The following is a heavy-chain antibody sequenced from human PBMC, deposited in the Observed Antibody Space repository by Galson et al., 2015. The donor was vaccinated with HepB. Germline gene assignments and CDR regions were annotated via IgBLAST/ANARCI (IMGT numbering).Heavy chain of an antibody. J-gene: IGHJ4*02. CDR1: GFTFSRYV. D-gene: IGHD6-13*01. V-gene: IGHV3-23*01. Sequence: SLRLSCAASGFTFSRYVMTWVRQAPGKGLEWVSTISGSGGTTFYADSVKGRFTMSRDNSKNTLFLQMNSLRAEDTALYYCAHEKVAAGNGFDYWGPGTLVTVSS. CDR2: ISGSGGTT. CDR3: AHEKVAAGNGFDY.